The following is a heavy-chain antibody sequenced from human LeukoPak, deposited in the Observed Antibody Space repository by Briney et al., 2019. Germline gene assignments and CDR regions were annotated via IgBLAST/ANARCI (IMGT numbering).Heavy chain of an antibody. V-gene: IGHV1-2*02. J-gene: IGHJ6*02. CDR1: GYTFTGYY. Sequence: ASVKVSCKASGYTFTGYYMHWVRQAPGQGLEWMGWINPNSGGTNYAQKFQGRVTMTRDTSISTAYMELSRLRSDDTAVYYCARAPEYLDPLFYYYGVDVWGQGTTVTVSS. D-gene: IGHD2/OR15-2a*01. CDR2: INPNSGGT. CDR3: ARAPEYLDPLFYYYGVDV.